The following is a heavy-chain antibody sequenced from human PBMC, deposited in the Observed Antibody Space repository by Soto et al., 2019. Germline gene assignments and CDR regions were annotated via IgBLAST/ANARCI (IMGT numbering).Heavy chain of an antibody. Sequence: VQLVESGGGVVKPGRSLRLSCAASGFTFSDYAFHWVRQPPGKGLEGVAVVSHDGRNTHYADSVKGRFTISRDSSKNTVSLEMISLRAEDTAVYYCAKGGRQWLVTSDFNYWGQGALVTVSS. CDR1: GFTFSDYA. CDR3: AKGGRQWLVTSDFNY. V-gene: IGHV3-30*18. J-gene: IGHJ4*02. D-gene: IGHD6-19*01. CDR2: VSHDGRNT.